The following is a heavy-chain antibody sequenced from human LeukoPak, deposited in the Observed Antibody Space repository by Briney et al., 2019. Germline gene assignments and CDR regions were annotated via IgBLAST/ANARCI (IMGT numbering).Heavy chain of an antibody. V-gene: IGHV1-69*04. CDR2: IIAILCIA. CDR3: ASPIGYSGYDQLDY. Sequence: ASVTVSYKASGGTFSSYAISWVRQAPGQGLEWMGRIIAILCIANNAQKFQGRDTITAEKSTSTAYMELSSLRSEDTAVYYCASPIGYSGYDQLDYWGQGTLVTVSS. J-gene: IGHJ4*02. D-gene: IGHD5-12*01. CDR1: GGTFSSYA.